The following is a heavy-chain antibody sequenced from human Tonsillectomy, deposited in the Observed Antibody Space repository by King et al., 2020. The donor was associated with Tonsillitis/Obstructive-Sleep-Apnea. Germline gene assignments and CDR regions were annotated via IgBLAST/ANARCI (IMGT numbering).Heavy chain of an antibody. CDR2: INPIGGST. D-gene: IGHD5-18*01. J-gene: IGHJ4*02. CDR3: ARPFAGYSYGRLDY. CDR1: GYTFTSYY. V-gene: IGHV1-46*01. Sequence: QLVQSGTEVKKPGASVKVSCKASGYTFTSYYMHWLRQAPGQGLEWMGIINPIGGSTDYAQTFQGRVTMTRDTATSTVYMELSSLRSEDTAVYYCARPFAGYSYGRLDYWGQGTLVTVSS.